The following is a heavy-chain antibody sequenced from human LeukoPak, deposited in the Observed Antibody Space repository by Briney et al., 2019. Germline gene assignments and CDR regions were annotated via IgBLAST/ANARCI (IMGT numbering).Heavy chain of an antibody. Sequence: PSETLSLTCTVSGGSISSSSYYWGWIRQPPGKGLEWIGSIYYSGSTYYNPSLKSRVTISVDTSKNQFSLKLSSVTAADTAVYHCARVNTATDAFDFWGQGTMVTVSS. J-gene: IGHJ3*01. CDR3: ARVNTATDAFDF. CDR1: GGSISSSSYY. CDR2: IYYSGST. D-gene: IGHD5-18*01. V-gene: IGHV4-39*07.